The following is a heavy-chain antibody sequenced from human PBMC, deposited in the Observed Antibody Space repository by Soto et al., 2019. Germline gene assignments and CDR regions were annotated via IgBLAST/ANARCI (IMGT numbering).Heavy chain of an antibody. Sequence: GGSLRLSCAASGFTFSSYSMNWVRQAPGKGLEWVSYISSSSSTIYYADSVKGRFTISRDNAKNSLYLQMNSLRDEDTAVYYCASQIGGVVPAARRRCSGGSCWRSNWFDPWGQGTLVTVSS. V-gene: IGHV3-48*02. D-gene: IGHD2-15*01. CDR2: ISSSSSTI. CDR3: ASQIGGVVPAARRRCSGGSCWRSNWFDP. CDR1: GFTFSSYS. J-gene: IGHJ5*02.